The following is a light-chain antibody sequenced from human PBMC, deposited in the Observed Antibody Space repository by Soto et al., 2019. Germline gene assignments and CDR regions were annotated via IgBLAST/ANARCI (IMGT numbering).Light chain of an antibody. CDR3: QQSYSIPYT. CDR1: QSISTY. Sequence: DIQRTQSPSSLPASVGDRVTLTCRASQSISTYLNWYQQKPGKAPKLLIYAASSLQSGVPSRLSGSGSGTDFTLTISSLQPEDFATYYCQQSYSIPYTFGQGPKLEIK. J-gene: IGKJ2*01. CDR2: AAS. V-gene: IGKV1-39*01.